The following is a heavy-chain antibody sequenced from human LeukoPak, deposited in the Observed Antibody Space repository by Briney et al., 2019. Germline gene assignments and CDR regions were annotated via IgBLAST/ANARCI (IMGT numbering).Heavy chain of an antibody. CDR1: GGTFSSYA. J-gene: IGHJ4*02. CDR3: ARKVAGAYYFDY. D-gene: IGHD6-19*01. CDR2: IIPIFGTA. Sequence: ASVKVSCKASGGTFSSYAISWVRQAPGQGLEWMGGIIPIFGTANCAQKFQGRVTITTDESTSTAYMELSSLRSEDTAVYYCARKVAGAYYFDYWGQGTLVTVSS. V-gene: IGHV1-69*05.